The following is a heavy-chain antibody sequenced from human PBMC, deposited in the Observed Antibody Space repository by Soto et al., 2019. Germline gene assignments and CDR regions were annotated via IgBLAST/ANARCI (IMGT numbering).Heavy chain of an antibody. CDR3: ARGGSSSDNGMDV. V-gene: IGHV3-48*02. CDR1: GFTFSTYS. CDR2: ISSRSYTI. D-gene: IGHD6-6*01. Sequence: EVKLVESGGDLVQPGGSLRLSCAASGFTFSTYSMNWVRQAPGKGLEWVSYISSRSYTIYYVDSVKGRFTISRDNAKNSLYLQMNSLRDEDTAVYYWARGGSSSDNGMDVWGQGTTVTVSS. J-gene: IGHJ6*02.